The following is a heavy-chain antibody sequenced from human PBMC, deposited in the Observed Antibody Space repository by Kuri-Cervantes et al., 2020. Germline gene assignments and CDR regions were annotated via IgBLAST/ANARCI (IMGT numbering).Heavy chain of an antibody. CDR3: ARFRHTAMPPFIDY. CDR2: ISAYNGNT. V-gene: IGHV1-18*01. CDR1: GYTFTSYG. J-gene: IGHJ4*02. Sequence: ASVKVSCKASGYTFTSYGISWVRQAPGQGLEWMGWISAYNGNTNYAQKLQGRVTMTTDTSTSTAYMELRSLRSDDTAVYYCARFRHTAMPPFIDYWGQGTLVTVSS. D-gene: IGHD5-18*01.